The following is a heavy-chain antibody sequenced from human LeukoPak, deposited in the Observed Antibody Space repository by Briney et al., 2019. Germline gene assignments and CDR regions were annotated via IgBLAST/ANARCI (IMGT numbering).Heavy chain of an antibody. D-gene: IGHD6-13*01. V-gene: IGHV1-69*13. J-gene: IGHJ4*02. CDR2: IIPIFGTA. CDR3: ARGTAAAGLPYFDY. Sequence: GASVKVSFKASGYTFTSYGISWVRQAPGQGLEWMGGIIPIFGTANYAQKFQGRVTITADESTSTAYMELSSLRSEDTAVYYCARGTAAAGLPYFDYWGQGTLVTVSS. CDR1: GYTFTSYG.